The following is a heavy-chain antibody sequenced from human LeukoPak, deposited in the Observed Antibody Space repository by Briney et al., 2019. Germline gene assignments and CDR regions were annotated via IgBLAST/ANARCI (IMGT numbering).Heavy chain of an antibody. Sequence: GGSLRLSCAASGFTFSSYWMNWVRQAQGKGLEWVSYISSSSSTIYYADSVKGRFTISRDNAKNSLYLQMNSLRAEDTAVYYCAGEIVLTVYPPDYWGQGTLVTVSS. J-gene: IGHJ4*02. D-gene: IGHD2-8*01. CDR3: AGEIVLTVYPPDY. CDR2: ISSSSSTI. CDR1: GFTFSSYW. V-gene: IGHV3-48*01.